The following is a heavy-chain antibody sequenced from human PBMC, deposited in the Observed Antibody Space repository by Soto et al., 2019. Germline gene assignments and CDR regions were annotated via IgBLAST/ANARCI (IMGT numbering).Heavy chain of an antibody. D-gene: IGHD6-13*01. CDR1: GFTFSSYA. V-gene: IGHV3-64*01. CDR3: VRGGASSGSSWYDY. Sequence: EVQLVESGGGLVQPGGSLRLSCAASGFTFSSYAMHWVRRAPGKGLEYVSAITSNGGRIYYANSVKGRFTISRDDSKNTLYLQMDSLRPEDMAVYYCVRGGASSGSSWYDYWGQGTLVTVSS. J-gene: IGHJ4*02. CDR2: ITSNGGRI.